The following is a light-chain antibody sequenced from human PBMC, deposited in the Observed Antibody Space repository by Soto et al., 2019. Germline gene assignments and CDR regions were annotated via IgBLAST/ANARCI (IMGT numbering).Light chain of an antibody. CDR1: QSVSSNY. CDR3: PPYGSSPT. Sequence: ETVLTQSPGTLSLSPGERATLSCRSSQSVSSNYLAWYQQKPGQAPRLLIYDVSSKANGIPDRFSGSGSGTNFTLTISRMEPDDSKLDYYPPYGSSPTFGQGTKVEIK. V-gene: IGKV3-20*01. J-gene: IGKJ1*01. CDR2: DVS.